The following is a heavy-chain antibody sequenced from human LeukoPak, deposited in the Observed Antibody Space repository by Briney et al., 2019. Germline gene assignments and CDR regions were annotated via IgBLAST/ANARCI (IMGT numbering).Heavy chain of an antibody. CDR1: GFTFSSYG. CDR3: AKDLPYYGSGSYYPNFDY. V-gene: IGHV3-30*18. D-gene: IGHD3-10*01. J-gene: IGHJ4*02. Sequence: GRSLRLSCAASGFTFSSYGMHWVRQAPGKGLEWVAVISYDGSNKYYADSVKGRFTISRDNSKNTLYLQMNSLRAEDTAVYYCAKDLPYYGSGSYYPNFDYWGQGTLVTVSS. CDR2: ISYDGSNK.